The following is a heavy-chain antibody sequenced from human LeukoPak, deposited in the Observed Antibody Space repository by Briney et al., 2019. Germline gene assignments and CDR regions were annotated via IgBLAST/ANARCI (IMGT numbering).Heavy chain of an antibody. J-gene: IGHJ6*02. D-gene: IGHD2-8*01. CDR1: GFPFSSYA. V-gene: IGHV3-23*01. Sequence: PGGPLRLSCEASGFPFSSYAMTWVRQAPGKALEWVSSIGSDGKTHYSESVKGRFVISRDNFGGMVFLQLNSLRDEDTAVYYCARDNERYYGMDVWGQGTTVTVSS. CDR3: ARDNERYYGMDV. CDR2: IGSDGKT.